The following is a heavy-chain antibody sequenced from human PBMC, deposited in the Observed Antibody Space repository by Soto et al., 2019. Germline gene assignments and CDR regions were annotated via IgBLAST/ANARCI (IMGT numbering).Heavy chain of an antibody. CDR2: MNPNSGNT. J-gene: IGHJ4*02. Sequence: ASVKVSCKASGGTFSSYTISWVRQAPGQGLEWMGWMNPNSGNTGYAQKFQGRVTMTRNTSISTAYMELSSLRSEDTAVYYCARAFTWGVAVAGPWGQGTLVTVSS. V-gene: IGHV1-8*02. CDR1: GGTFSSYT. CDR3: ARAFTWGVAVAGP. D-gene: IGHD6-19*01.